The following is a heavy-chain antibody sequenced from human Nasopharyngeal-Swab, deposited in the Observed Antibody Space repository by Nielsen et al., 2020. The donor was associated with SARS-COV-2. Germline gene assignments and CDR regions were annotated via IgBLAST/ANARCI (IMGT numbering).Heavy chain of an antibody. Sequence: GESLKISCTASGYTFSSYWMHWVRQVPGKGLVWDSRINIDGSVTDYADSVRGRFTISRDNAKNTLYLQMNSLRVEDTAVYYCVKHQGSSSDQWGQGTLVTVSS. V-gene: IGHV3-74*01. J-gene: IGHJ4*02. CDR1: GYTFSSYW. CDR2: INIDGSVT. CDR3: VKHQGSSSDQ.